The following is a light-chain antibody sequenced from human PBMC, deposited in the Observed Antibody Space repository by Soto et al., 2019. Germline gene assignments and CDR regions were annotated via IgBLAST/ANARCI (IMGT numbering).Light chain of an antibody. Sequence: QSVLAQPASVSGSPGQSITISCTGTSSDVGGYNYVSWYQQHPGKAPKLMIYDVSNRPSGVSNRFSDSKSGNTASLTISGLQAEDEADYYCSSYTSSSPPYVFGTGTKVTVL. CDR2: DVS. CDR3: SSYTSSSPPYV. CDR1: SSDVGGYNY. J-gene: IGLJ1*01. V-gene: IGLV2-14*01.